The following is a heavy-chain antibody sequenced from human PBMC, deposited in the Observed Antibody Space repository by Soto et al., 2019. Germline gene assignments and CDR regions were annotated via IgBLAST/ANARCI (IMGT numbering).Heavy chain of an antibody. J-gene: IGHJ6*04. Sequence: EVQLVESGGGLVQPGGSLRLSCAASGFTLSGRSMHWVRQAPGKGLVWVSGIDNAGTDSTYADSVKGRFTSSRDNAKNMLYLQRNSLRVEDKGVYYFARGWFGPDVWGKGTTVTVSS. CDR2: IDNAGTDS. CDR1: GFTLSGRS. V-gene: IGHV3-74*01. CDR3: ARGWFGPDV. D-gene: IGHD3-10*01.